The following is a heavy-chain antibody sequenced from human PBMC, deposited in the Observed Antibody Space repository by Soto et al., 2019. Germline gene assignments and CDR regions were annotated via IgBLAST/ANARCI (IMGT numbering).Heavy chain of an antibody. V-gene: IGHV1-18*01. CDR2: ISAYNGNT. D-gene: IGHD2-2*01. Sequence: QVQLVQSGAEVKKPGASVKVSCKTSGYTFTNYGITWVRQAPGQGLEWMGWISAYNGNTNYAQKLQGRVTMNTDASTSTAYMEPRSLRSDDTAVYYCGVCLRSTSCPEDYWGQGTPVTVSS. J-gene: IGHJ4*02. CDR1: GYTFTNYG. CDR3: GVCLRSTSCPEDY.